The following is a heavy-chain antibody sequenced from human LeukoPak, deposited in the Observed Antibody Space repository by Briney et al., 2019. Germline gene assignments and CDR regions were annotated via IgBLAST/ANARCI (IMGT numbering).Heavy chain of an antibody. CDR3: ARGSGSYRNRFDP. J-gene: IGHJ5*02. CDR1: GGSISSYY. CDR2: IFYSGTT. V-gene: IGHV4-59*01. D-gene: IGHD1-26*01. Sequence: SETLSLTCTVSGGSISSYYWTWIRQSPGKGLHWIGNIFYSGTTNYNPSLKSRVTISTDTSKNQLSLKLTSVTAADTAVYYCARGSGSYRNRFDPWGQGTLVTVSS.